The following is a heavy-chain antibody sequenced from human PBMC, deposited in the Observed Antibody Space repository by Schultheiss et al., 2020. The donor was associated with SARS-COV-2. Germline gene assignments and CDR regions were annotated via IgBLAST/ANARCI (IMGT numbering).Heavy chain of an antibody. CDR1: GYSISSGYY. D-gene: IGHD3-10*02. CDR3: ARRMFYYYGMDV. Sequence: SGPTLVKPTQTLSLTCTVSGYSISSGYYWGWIRQPPGKGLEWIGEINHSGSTNYNPSLKSRVTISVDTSKNQVSLKVRSVTAADTAVYFCARRMFYYYGMDVWGQGTTVTVSS. CDR2: INHSGST. J-gene: IGHJ6*02. V-gene: IGHV4-38-2*02.